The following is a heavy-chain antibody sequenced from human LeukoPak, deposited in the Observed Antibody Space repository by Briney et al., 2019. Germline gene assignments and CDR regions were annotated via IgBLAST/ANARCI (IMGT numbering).Heavy chain of an antibody. CDR3: ARESRDILTGYSLWD. CDR2: IIPILGIA. CDR1: GYTFTSYG. V-gene: IGHV1-69*04. D-gene: IGHD3-9*01. Sequence: PTASVKVSCKASGYTFTSYGISWVRQAPGQGLEWMGRIIPILGIANYAQKFQGRVTITADKSTSTAYMELSSLRSEDTAVYYCARESRDILTGYSLWDWGQGTLVTVSS. J-gene: IGHJ4*02.